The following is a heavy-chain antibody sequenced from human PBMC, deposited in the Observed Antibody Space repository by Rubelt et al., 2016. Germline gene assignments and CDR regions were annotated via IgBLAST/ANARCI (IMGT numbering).Heavy chain of an antibody. Sequence: QVQLQESGPGLVKPSGTLSLTCGVSGGSISSNNWWGWVRQPPGKGLEWIGEIHQSGSTNYNPSLRSRVTISADKAKNPFSLDLTSVAAADTAVYDCANLGPSLGDWGQGTLVTVSS. J-gene: IGHJ4*02. D-gene: IGHD3-16*01. V-gene: IGHV4-4*02. CDR2: IHQSGST. CDR3: ANLGPSLGD. CDR1: GGSISSNNW.